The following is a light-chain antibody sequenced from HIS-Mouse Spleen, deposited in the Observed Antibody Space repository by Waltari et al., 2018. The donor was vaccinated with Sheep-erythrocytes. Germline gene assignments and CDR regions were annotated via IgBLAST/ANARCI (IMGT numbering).Light chain of an antibody. J-gene: IGLJ3*02. CDR2: EVS. V-gene: IGLV2-14*01. CDR3: SSYTSSSTWV. CDR1: SSDVGGYNY. Sequence: QSALTQPASVSGSPGQSITISCTGTSSDVGGYNYVSWYQQPPGKAPKLVIYEVSYRPSGVSNHFAGSKSGNTASLTISGLQAEDEADYYCSSYTSSSTWVFGGGTKLTVL.